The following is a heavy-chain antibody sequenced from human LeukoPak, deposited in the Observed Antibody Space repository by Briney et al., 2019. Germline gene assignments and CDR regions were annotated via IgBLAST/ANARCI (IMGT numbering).Heavy chain of an antibody. Sequence: PSETLSLTCGVYGGSFSGYYWSWIRQPPGKGLEWIGEINHSGSTNYNPSLKSRVTISVDTSKNQFSLKLSSVTAADTAVYYCARLRGYFDYWGQGTLVTVSS. CDR2: INHSGST. D-gene: IGHD4-17*01. V-gene: IGHV4-34*01. CDR1: GGSFSGYY. J-gene: IGHJ4*02. CDR3: ARLRGYFDY.